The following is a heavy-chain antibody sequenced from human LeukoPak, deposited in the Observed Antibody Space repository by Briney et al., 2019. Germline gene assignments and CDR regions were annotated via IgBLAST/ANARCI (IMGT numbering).Heavy chain of an antibody. D-gene: IGHD6-19*01. J-gene: IGHJ6*03. CDR3: ARRVVRMGYSSGWVSSRARDYYYYMDV. CDR2: INHSGST. CDR1: GYSISSGYY. Sequence: SETLSLTCTVSGYSISSGYYWSWIRQPPGKGLEWIGEINHSGSTNYNPSLKSRVTISVDTSKNQFSLKLSSVTAADTAVYYCARRVVRMGYSSGWVSSRARDYYYYMDVWGKGTTVTISS. V-gene: IGHV4-38-2*02.